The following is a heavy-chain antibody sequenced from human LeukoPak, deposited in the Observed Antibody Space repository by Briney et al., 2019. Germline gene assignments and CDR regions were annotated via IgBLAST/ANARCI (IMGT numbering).Heavy chain of an antibody. CDR1: GFTFSSYW. CDR2: INSDGSST. Sequence: PGGSLRLSCAASGFTFSSYWMHWVRQAPGKGLVWVSRINSDGSSTSYADSMKGRFTISRDNAKNTLYLQMNSLRAEDTAVYYCARDHDYSNYFDYWGQGTLVTVSS. D-gene: IGHD4-11*01. J-gene: IGHJ4*02. V-gene: IGHV3-74*01. CDR3: ARDHDYSNYFDY.